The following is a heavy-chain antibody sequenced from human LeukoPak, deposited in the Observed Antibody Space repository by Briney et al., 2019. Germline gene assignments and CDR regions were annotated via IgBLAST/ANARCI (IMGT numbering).Heavy chain of an antibody. J-gene: IGHJ5*02. D-gene: IGHD3-22*01. V-gene: IGHV1-3*03. CDR3: ARGPKAGYYYDSSGYTKSWFDP. CDR2: INAGNGNT. CDR1: GYTFTSYG. Sequence: ASVKVSCKASGYTFTSYGISWVRQAPGQRLEWMGWINAGNGNTKYSQEFQGRVTITRDTSASTAYMELSSLRSEDTAVYYCARGPKAGYYYDSSGYTKSWFDPWGQGTLVTVSS.